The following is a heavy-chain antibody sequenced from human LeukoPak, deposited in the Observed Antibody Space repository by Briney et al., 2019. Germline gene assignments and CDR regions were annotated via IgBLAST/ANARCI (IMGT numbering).Heavy chain of an antibody. D-gene: IGHD3-10*01. V-gene: IGHV3-7*01. CDR2: IKQDRSED. CDR3: ARTGNYFDY. J-gene: IGHJ4*02. CDR1: GFTFSSYW. Sequence: GGSLRLSCAASGFTFSSYWMSWVRQAPGKGLEWVANIKQDRSEDNYVDSVKGRFTISRDNAKNSLYLQMNSLRTEDTAVSYRARTGNYFDYWGQGTLVTVPS.